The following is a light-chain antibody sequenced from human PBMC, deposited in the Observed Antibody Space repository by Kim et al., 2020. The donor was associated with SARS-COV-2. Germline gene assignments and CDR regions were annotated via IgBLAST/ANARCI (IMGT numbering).Light chain of an antibody. J-gene: IGLJ3*02. Sequence: QAVVTQEPSLTVSPGGTVTLTCASSTGPVTRPNWFHQKPGQPPRSLIYDVNSRHSWTPARFSGSLLGGKAALTVSGVQPEDEADYYCLLFYSGSWVFGGGTKLTVL. V-gene: IGLV7-43*01. CDR2: DVN. CDR3: LLFYSGSWV. CDR1: TGPVTR.